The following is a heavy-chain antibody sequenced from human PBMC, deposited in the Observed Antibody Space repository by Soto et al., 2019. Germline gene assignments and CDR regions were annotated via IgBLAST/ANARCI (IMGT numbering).Heavy chain of an antibody. CDR2: ISGSGGST. Sequence: PGGSQRLSWAASGCTFSSDAMSWVRQARGKWLEWVSAISGSGGSTYYADSVKGRFTISRDNSKNTLYLQMNSLRAEDTAVYYCAKDKTPRYYGSGGNYYYGMDVWGQGTTVTVSS. J-gene: IGHJ6*02. CDR3: AKDKTPRYYGSGGNYYYGMDV. D-gene: IGHD3-10*01. V-gene: IGHV3-23*01. CDR1: GCTFSSDA.